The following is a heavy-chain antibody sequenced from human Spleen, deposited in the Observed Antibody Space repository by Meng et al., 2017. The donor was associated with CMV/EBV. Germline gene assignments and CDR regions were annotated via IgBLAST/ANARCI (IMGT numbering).Heavy chain of an antibody. V-gene: IGHV3-7*01. D-gene: IGHD6-19*01. CDR2: INQDGGDK. CDR1: AFTFSDHW. Sequence: GGSLRLSCAASAFTFSDHWMSWVRQAPGTGLGWVANINQDGGDKYYVDSVKGRFTISRDNAKNSLYLQMNSLRVEDTGVYYCARDTRSGWPLFSDYWGQGTLVTVSS. CDR3: ARDTRSGWPLFSDY. J-gene: IGHJ4*02.